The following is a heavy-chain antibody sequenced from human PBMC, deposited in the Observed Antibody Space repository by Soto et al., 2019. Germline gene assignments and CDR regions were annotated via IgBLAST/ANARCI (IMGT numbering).Heavy chain of an antibody. J-gene: IGHJ4*02. D-gene: IGHD5-18*01. CDR1: GGSISSGGYS. Sequence: SETLSLTCAVSGGSISSGGYSWSWIRQPPGKGLEWIGYIYHSGSTYYNPSLKSRVTISVDRSKNQFSLNLSSVTAADTAVYYCARHTAMVLFDYWGRGTLVTVSS. CDR2: IYHSGST. CDR3: ARHTAMVLFDY. V-gene: IGHV4-30-2*01.